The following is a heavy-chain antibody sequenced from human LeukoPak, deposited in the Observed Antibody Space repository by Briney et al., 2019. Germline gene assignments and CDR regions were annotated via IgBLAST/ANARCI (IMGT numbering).Heavy chain of an antibody. CDR1: SGSISNYF. D-gene: IGHD3-22*01. CDR3: ARDLGKEAYYYDSSGHPLGINWFDP. V-gene: IGHV4-4*07. J-gene: IGHJ5*02. CDR2: IYSTGRS. Sequence: SETLSLTCTVSSGSISNYFWSWVRQPAGKGLEWIGRIYSTGRSDYNPSLKSRITMSVDTSKNQFSLKLSSVTAADTAVYYCARDLGKEAYYYDSSGHPLGINWFDPWGQGTLVTVSS.